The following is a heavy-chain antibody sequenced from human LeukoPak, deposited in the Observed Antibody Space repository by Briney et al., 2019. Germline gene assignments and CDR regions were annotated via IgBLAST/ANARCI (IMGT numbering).Heavy chain of an antibody. CDR1: RFTFSDYA. D-gene: IGHD6-19*01. J-gene: IGHJ6*02. V-gene: IGHV3-30*03. CDR2: ISFDGIKD. Sequence: GGSLRLSCAASRFTFSDYAMNWVRQAPGKGLERVAFISFDGIKDHYADSVKGRFTISRDNSKNTLYLQMNSLRAEDTAVYYCARESPVAGRADYYYNGMDVWGQGTTVTVSS. CDR3: ARESPVAGRADYYYNGMDV.